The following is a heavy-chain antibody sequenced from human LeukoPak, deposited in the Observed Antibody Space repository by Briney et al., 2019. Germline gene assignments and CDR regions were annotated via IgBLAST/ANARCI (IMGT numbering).Heavy chain of an antibody. V-gene: IGHV4-61*02. Sequence: SETLSLTCTVSGGSISSGSYYWSWIRQPAGKGLEWIGRIYTSGSTNYNHSLRSRVTMSVDTSKKQFSLKLSSVTAADTAVYYCERDNGSGFRLRSYFDYWGQGTLVTVSS. CDR2: IYTSGST. J-gene: IGHJ4*02. CDR1: GGSISSGSYY. CDR3: ERDNGSGFRLRSYFDY. D-gene: IGHD3-10*01.